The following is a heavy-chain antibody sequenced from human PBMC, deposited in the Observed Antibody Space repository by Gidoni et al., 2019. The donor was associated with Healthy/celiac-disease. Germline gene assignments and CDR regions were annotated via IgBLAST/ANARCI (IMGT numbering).Heavy chain of an antibody. D-gene: IGHD6-6*01. CDR3: ARVSPGRKQLGGGVDY. V-gene: IGHV4-59*01. J-gene: IGHJ4*02. Sequence: QVQLQESGPGLVKPSETLSLTCTVSGGSISRYYWSWIRQPPGKGLEWIGYIYYSGSTNYNPSLKSRVTISVDTSKNQFSLKLSSVTAADTAVYYCARVSPGRKQLGGGVDYWGQGTLVTVSS. CDR1: GGSISRYY. CDR2: IYYSGST.